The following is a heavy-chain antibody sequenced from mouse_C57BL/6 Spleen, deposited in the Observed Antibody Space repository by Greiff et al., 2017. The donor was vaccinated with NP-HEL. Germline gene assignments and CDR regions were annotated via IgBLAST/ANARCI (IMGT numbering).Heavy chain of an antibody. Sequence: QVQLQQPGAELVKPGASVKLSCKASGYTFTSYWMHWVKQRPGQGLEWIGMIHPNSGSTNYNEKFKSKATLTVDKSSSTAYMQLSSLTSEDSAVYDCASPYGYDAMDYWGQGTSVTVSS. CDR3: ASPYGYDAMDY. CDR2: IHPNSGST. CDR1: GYTFTSYW. V-gene: IGHV1-64*01. J-gene: IGHJ4*01. D-gene: IGHD2-2*01.